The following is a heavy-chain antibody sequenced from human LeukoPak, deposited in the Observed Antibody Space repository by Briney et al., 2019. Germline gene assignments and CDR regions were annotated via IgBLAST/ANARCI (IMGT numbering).Heavy chain of an antibody. V-gene: IGHV4-39*07. Sequence: PSETLSLTCTVSGGSISSSIYYWGWIRQPPGKGLEWIGSIYYSGSTYYNPSLKSRVTISVDTSKNQFSLKLSSVTAADTAVYYCARGDARRGYYFDYWGQGTLVTVSS. CDR3: ARGDARRGYYFDY. CDR2: IYYSGST. CDR1: GGSISSSIYY. D-gene: IGHD6-6*01. J-gene: IGHJ4*02.